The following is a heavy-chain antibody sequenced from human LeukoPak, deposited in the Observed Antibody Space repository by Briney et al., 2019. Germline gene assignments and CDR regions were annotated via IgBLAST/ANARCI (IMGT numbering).Heavy chain of an antibody. V-gene: IGHV3-74*01. CDR3: AREMIVIDAFDI. D-gene: IGHD3-22*01. J-gene: IGHJ3*02. CDR1: GFTFSSYW. Sequence: GGSLRLSCAASGFTFSSYWMHWVRQAPGKGLGWVSRINSDGSSTSYADSVKGRFTISRDNAKNTLYLQMNSLRAEDTAVYYCAREMIVIDAFDIWGQGTMVTVSS. CDR2: INSDGSST.